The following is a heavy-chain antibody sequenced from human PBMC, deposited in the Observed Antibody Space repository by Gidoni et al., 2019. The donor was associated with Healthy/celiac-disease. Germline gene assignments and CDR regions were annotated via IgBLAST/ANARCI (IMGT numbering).Heavy chain of an antibody. Sequence: GFTFSSYGMHWVRQAPGKGLEWVAVIWYDGSNKYYADSVKGRFTISRDNSKNTLYLQMNSLRAEDTAVYYCARERAGIILPVPDAFDIWGQGTMVTVSS. D-gene: IGHD2-15*01. J-gene: IGHJ3*02. CDR3: ARERAGIILPVPDAFDI. CDR1: GFTFSSYG. V-gene: IGHV3-33*01. CDR2: IWYDGSNK.